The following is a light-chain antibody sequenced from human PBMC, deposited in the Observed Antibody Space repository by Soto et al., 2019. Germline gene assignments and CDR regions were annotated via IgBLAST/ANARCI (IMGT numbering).Light chain of an antibody. CDR2: LNS. CDR3: MQALQTPLT. Sequence: DIVMTQSPLYLPVTPGEPASISCRSSQSLLHSNGHNYLDWYLRKPGQSPQLPIYLNSKRASGVPDRFSGSGSGTDFTLEISRVEAEDVGVYYCMQALQTPLTFGGGTKVEIK. V-gene: IGKV2-28*01. CDR1: QSLLHSNGHNY. J-gene: IGKJ4*01.